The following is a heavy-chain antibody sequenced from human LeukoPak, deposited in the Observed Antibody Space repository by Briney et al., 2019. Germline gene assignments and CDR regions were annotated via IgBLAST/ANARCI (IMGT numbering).Heavy chain of an antibody. CDR1: GFTFSSYS. V-gene: IGHV3-48*02. J-gene: IGHJ4*02. CDR2: ISSSSGTI. Sequence: GGSLRLSCAASGFTFSSYSMNWVRQAPGKGLEWVSYISSSSGTIYYADSVKGRFTISRDNAENSLYLQMNSLRDEDTAVYYCARGLNLYDSSGYYPRWGQGTLVTVSS. CDR3: ARGLNLYDSSGYYPR. D-gene: IGHD3-22*01.